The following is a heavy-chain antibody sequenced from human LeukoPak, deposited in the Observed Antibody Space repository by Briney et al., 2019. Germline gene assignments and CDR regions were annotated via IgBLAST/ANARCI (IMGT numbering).Heavy chain of an antibody. CDR3: ARARPGGIMDYCYFDL. CDR2: IYYTGST. Sequence: SETLSLTCTVSGGSISSYFWSWIRQPPGKGLEWIGYIYYTGSTNHNPSLESRVTIPVDTSKNQFSLKLSSVTAADTAAYYYARARPGGIMDYCYFDLWGRGTLVTVSS. D-gene: IGHD3-16*01. J-gene: IGHJ2*01. CDR1: GGSISSYF. V-gene: IGHV4-59*01.